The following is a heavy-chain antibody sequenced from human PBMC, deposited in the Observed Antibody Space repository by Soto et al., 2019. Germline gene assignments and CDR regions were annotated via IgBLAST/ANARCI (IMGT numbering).Heavy chain of an antibody. V-gene: IGHV1-18*01. CDR2: ISAYNGNR. J-gene: IGHJ4*02. CDR3: ARDQVGATGDY. D-gene: IGHD1-26*01. Sequence: ASVKVSCKASGYTFTSYGISWVRQAPGQGLEWMGWISAYNGNRNYAQKVQGRVTMTTDTSTNTAYMELRSLRSDATAVYYCARDQVGATGDYWGQGTLVTVSS. CDR1: GYTFTSYG.